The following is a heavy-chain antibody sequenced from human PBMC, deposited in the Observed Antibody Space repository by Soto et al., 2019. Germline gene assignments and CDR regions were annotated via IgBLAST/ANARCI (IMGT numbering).Heavy chain of an antibody. CDR2: IYYSGST. J-gene: IGHJ5*02. V-gene: IGHV4-31*03. CDR1: GGSISSGGYY. Sequence: SDTLSLTCTVSGGSISSGGYYWSWIRQHPGKGLEWIGYIYYSGSTYYNPSLKSRVTISVDTSKNQFSLKLSSVTAADTAVYYCARDVIGYSSSGNWFDPWGQGTLVTVSS. D-gene: IGHD6-13*01. CDR3: ARDVIGYSSSGNWFDP.